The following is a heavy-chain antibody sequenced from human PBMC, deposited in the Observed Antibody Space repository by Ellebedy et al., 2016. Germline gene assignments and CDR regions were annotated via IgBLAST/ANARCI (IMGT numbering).Heavy chain of an antibody. J-gene: IGHJ6*03. CDR2: ISYDGSNK. CDR3: ARGAALNLEQWLDYYYMDV. Sequence: GGSLRLXXAASGFTFSSYAMHWVRQAPGKGLEWVAVISYDGSNKYYADSVKGRFTISRDNSKNTLYLQMNSLRAEDTAVYYCARGAALNLEQWLDYYYMDVWGKGTTVTVSS. D-gene: IGHD6-19*01. V-gene: IGHV3-30*14. CDR1: GFTFSSYA.